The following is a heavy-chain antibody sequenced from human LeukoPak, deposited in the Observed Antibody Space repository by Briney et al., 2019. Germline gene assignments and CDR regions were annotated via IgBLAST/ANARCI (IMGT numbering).Heavy chain of an antibody. Sequence: KTSETLSLTCAVYGGSFSNYYWIWIRQPPGKGLEWIGEIHPSGSTNYIPSLESRITMSLDTSKNQFSLRLNSVTAADTAIYYCARGTGAYKGGNYWGQGTLVTVSS. CDR2: IHPSGST. D-gene: IGHD3-16*01. J-gene: IGHJ4*02. CDR1: GGSFSNYY. CDR3: ARGTGAYKGGNY. V-gene: IGHV4-34*01.